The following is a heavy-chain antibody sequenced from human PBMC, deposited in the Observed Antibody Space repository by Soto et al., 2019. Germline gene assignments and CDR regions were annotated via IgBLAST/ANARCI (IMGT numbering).Heavy chain of an antibody. J-gene: IGHJ4*02. CDR2: IIPIVGTA. Sequence: QVQLVQSGAEVKKPGSSVKVSCKASGGTFSSYAISWVRQAPGQGLEWMGGIIPIVGTANYAQKFQGRVTITADESTSTAYMELSSLRSEDTAVYYCARAKININMIVVPIAYVDYWGQGTLVTVSS. D-gene: IGHD3-22*01. V-gene: IGHV1-69*01. CDR1: GGTFSSYA. CDR3: ARAKININMIVVPIAYVDY.